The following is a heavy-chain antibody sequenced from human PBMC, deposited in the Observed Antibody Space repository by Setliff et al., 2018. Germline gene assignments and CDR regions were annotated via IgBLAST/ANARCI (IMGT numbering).Heavy chain of an antibody. J-gene: IGHJ6*03. CDR1: GYTFTVYT. V-gene: IGHV1-8*03. Sequence: ASVKVSCKVSGYTFTVYTMNWVRQAPGQGLEWMGWMNPNSGNTGYAQKFQGRVTITRNTSISTAYMELSSLRSEDTAVYYCARGRHPPWSGYPYYYMDVWGKGTTVTVSS. CDR2: MNPNSGNT. D-gene: IGHD3-3*01. CDR3: ARGRHPPWSGYPYYYMDV.